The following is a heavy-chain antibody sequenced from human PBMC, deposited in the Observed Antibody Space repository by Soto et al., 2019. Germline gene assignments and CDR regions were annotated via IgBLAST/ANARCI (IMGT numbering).Heavy chain of an antibody. V-gene: IGHV1-8*01. D-gene: IGHD2-15*01. CDR3: ARVLGYCSGGSCYPPDY. CDR2: MNPNSGNT. J-gene: IGHJ4*02. Sequence: GASVKVSCKASGYTFTSYDINWVRQATGQGLEWMGWMNPNSGNTGYAQKFQGRVTMTRNTSISTAYMELSSLRSEDTAVYYCARVLGYCSGGSCYPPDYWGQGTLVTVSS. CDR1: GYTFTSYD.